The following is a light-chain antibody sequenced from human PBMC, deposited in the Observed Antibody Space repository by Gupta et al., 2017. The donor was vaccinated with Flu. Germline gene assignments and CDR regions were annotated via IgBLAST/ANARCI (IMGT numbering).Light chain of an antibody. V-gene: IGKV1-39*01. Sequence: DLQLPQSPSSLSASVGDRVTITCRASQSVRDHLHWYQQKPGKAPELLIYAASSLQSGVPSRFSGDGSGTEFNLTVSSLQPDDFATYYGQHGYSYSQTFGQGT. CDR1: QSVRDH. J-gene: IGKJ1*01. CDR3: QHGYSYSQT. CDR2: AAS.